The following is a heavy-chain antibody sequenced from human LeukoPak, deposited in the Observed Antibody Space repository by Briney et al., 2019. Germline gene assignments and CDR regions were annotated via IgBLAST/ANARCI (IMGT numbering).Heavy chain of an antibody. D-gene: IGHD3-10*01. J-gene: IGHJ4*02. CDR3: ARDKPRITMVRGVINPIDY. Sequence: GGSLRLSCAASGFTFSSYSMNWVRQAPGKGLVWVSYISSSSSTIYYADSVKGRFTISRDNAKNSLYLQMNSLRAEDTAVYYCARDKPRITMVRGVINPIDYWGQGTLVTVSS. CDR2: ISSSSSTI. CDR1: GFTFSSYS. V-gene: IGHV3-48*01.